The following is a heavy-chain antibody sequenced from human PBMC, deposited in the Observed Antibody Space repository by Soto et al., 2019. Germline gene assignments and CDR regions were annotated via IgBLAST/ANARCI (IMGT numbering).Heavy chain of an antibody. CDR2: IIPILVIA. D-gene: IGHD6-13*01. V-gene: IGHV1-69*08. CDR3: ARDLGAGSSSWYDY. Sequence: QVQLVQSGAEVKKPGSSVKVSCKASGGTFSSYTISWVRQAPGQGLEWMGRIIPILVIANYAQKFQGRVTITADKSTSTEYMELSSLRSEDTAVYYCARDLGAGSSSWYDYWGQGTLVNVS. CDR1: GGTFSSYT. J-gene: IGHJ4*02.